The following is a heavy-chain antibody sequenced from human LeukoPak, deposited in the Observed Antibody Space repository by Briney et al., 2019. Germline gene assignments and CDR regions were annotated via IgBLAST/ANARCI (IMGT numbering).Heavy chain of an antibody. CDR1: GFTFSSYS. D-gene: IGHD3-9*01. J-gene: IGHJ4*02. CDR2: ISSSSTV. Sequence: GGSLRLSCAASGFTFSSYSMNWVRQAPGKGLEWVSYISSSSTVYYADSVKGRFTISRDNAKNSLYLQMNSLRPEDTALYYCAKGSVSASRGFDWLSAVNYWGQGTLVTVSS. CDR3: AKGSVSASRGFDWLSAVNY. V-gene: IGHV3-48*01.